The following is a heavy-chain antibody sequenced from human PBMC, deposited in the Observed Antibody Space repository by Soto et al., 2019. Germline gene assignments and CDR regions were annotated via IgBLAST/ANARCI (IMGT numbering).Heavy chain of an antibody. CDR1: GFTFSSYG. D-gene: IGHD3-10*01. V-gene: IGHV3-30*18. CDR2: ISYDGSNK. Sequence: QVQLVESGGGVVQPGRSLRLSCAASGFTFSSYGMHWVRQAPGKGLEWVAVISYDGSNKYYADSVKGRFTISRDNSKNTLYLQMNILRPDNSAVYYCSKPFNLWFGEFFDYRGQGTLVTVSS. CDR3: SKPFNLWFGEFFDY. J-gene: IGHJ4*02.